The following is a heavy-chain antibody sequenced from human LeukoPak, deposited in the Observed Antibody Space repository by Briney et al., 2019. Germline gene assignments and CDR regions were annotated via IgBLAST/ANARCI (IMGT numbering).Heavy chain of an antibody. J-gene: IGHJ4*02. CDR2: ISYDGSNK. V-gene: IGHV3-30*18. CDR1: GFTFSSYG. Sequence: PGRSLRLSCAASGFTFSSYGMHWVRQAPGKGLEWVASISYDGSNKDYPDSVKGRFTISRDNSKNTLYLQMNSLRVEDTAVYYCAKDSGRLAALVRGVIPRNYWGQGTLVTVSS. CDR3: AKDSGRLAALVRGVIPRNY. D-gene: IGHD3-10*01.